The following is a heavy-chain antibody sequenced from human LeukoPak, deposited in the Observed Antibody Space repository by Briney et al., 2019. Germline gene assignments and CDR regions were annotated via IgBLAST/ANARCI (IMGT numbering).Heavy chain of an antibody. D-gene: IGHD2-21*01. CDR1: GFTFSSYD. CDR3: ARGYSGSLDY. Sequence: PGGSLRLSCAPSGFTFSSYDTHWVRQPAGKGLEWVSAIGPAGDTYYPSSVKGRFTVSRENAKSSLYIQMNSLSAGDTAVYYCARGYSGSLDYWGQGTVVTVSS. J-gene: IGHJ4*02. CDR2: IGPAGDT. V-gene: IGHV3-13*01.